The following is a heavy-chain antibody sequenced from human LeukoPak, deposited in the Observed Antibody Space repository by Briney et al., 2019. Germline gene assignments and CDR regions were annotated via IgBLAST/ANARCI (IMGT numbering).Heavy chain of an antibody. CDR2: IIPIFGTA. J-gene: IGHJ4*02. CDR1: GGTFSSYA. V-gene: IGHV1-69*05. D-gene: IGHD5-12*01. CDR3: AKASGYRGFVSGGLDY. Sequence: ASVKVSCKASGGTFSSYAISWVRQAPGQGLEWMGGIIPIFGTANYAQKFQGRVTITTDESTSTAYMELSSLRAEDMALYYCAKASGYRGFVSGGLDYWGQGTLVTVSS.